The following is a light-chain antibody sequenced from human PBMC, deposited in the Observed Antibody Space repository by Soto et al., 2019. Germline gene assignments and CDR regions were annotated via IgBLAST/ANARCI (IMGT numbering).Light chain of an antibody. Sequence: QSALTQPRSVSGSPGQSVTISCTGTSRNFGGYDFVSWYQHHPGKAPKLIIYDVIKRPSGVPDRFSGSKSGNTASLTISGLQAEDEADYYCCSYAVTSTDFFFGVGTQLTVL. CDR3: CSYAVTSTDFF. CDR2: DVI. CDR1: SRNFGGYDF. J-gene: IGLJ2*01. V-gene: IGLV2-11*01.